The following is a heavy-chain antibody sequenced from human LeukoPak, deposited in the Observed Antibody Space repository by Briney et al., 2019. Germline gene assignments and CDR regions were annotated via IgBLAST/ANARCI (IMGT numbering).Heavy chain of an antibody. Sequence: PSETLSLTCAVYGGSFSGYYWSWIRQHPGKGLEWIGYIYYSGSTYYNPSLKSRVTISVDTSKNQFSLKLSSVTAADTAVYYCARGQRITMVRGVIGYFDYWGQGTLVTVSS. J-gene: IGHJ4*02. D-gene: IGHD3-10*01. CDR2: IYYSGST. CDR1: GGSFSGYY. V-gene: IGHV4-31*11. CDR3: ARGQRITMVRGVIGYFDY.